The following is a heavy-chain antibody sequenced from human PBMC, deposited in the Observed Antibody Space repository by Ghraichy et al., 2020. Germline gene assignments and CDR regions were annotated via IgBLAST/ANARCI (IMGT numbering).Heavy chain of an antibody. V-gene: IGHV1-2*02. CDR3: ARDGVVVPAAITKRYYYYGMDV. CDR2: INPNSGGT. Sequence: ASVKVSCKASGYTFTGYYMHWVRQAPGQGLEWMGWINPNSGGTNYAQKFQGRVTMTRDTSISTAYMELSRLRSDDTAVYYCARDGVVVPAAITKRYYYYGMDVWGQGTTVTVSS. CDR1: GYTFTGYY. J-gene: IGHJ6*02. D-gene: IGHD2-2*02.